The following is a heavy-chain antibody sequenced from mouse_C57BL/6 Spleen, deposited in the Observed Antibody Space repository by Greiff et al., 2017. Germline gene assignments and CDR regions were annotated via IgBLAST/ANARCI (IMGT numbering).Heavy chain of an antibody. CDR1: GYTFTSYW. Sequence: QVQLQQPGAELVKPGASVKLSCKASGYTFTSYWMHWVKQRPGQGLEWIGMIHPNSGSTNYNEKFKSKDTLTVDKSSSTAYMQLSSLTSEDSAVYYCARGVEGFAYWGQGTLVTVSA. CDR2: IHPNSGST. V-gene: IGHV1-64*01. CDR3: ARGVEGFAY. J-gene: IGHJ3*01.